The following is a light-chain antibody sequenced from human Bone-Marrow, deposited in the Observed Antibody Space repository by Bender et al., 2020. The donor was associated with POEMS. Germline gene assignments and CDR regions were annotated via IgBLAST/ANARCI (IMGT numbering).Light chain of an antibody. CDR2: GNN. CDR3: QSYDRSLSAWV. J-gene: IGLJ3*02. CDR1: SSNIGADYD. Sequence: QSILTQPPSVSGAPGQRVTISCAGGSSNIGADYDVHWYQRLPGTAPKLLIFGNNNRPSGVPDRFSGSKSGTSASLAITGLQAEDEADYYCQSYDRSLSAWVFGGGTKLTVL. V-gene: IGLV1-40*01.